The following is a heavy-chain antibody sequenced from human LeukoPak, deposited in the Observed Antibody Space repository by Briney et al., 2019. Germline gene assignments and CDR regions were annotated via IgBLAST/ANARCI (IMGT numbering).Heavy chain of an antibody. CDR3: AKDYLPESGRDCYYGMDV. J-gene: IGHJ6*02. Sequence: GGSLRLSCAASGFTFSSYAVSWVRQAPGKGLEWVSAISGSGGSTYYADSVKGRFTISRDNSKNTLYLQMNSLRAEDTAVYYCAKDYLPESGRDCYYGMDVWGQGTTVTVSS. CDR1: GFTFSSYA. CDR2: ISGSGGST. V-gene: IGHV3-23*01. D-gene: IGHD2-15*01.